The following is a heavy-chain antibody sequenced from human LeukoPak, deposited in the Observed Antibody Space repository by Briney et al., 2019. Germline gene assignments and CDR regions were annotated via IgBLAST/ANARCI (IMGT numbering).Heavy chain of an antibody. CDR2: ISWNRGSI. D-gene: IGHD3-22*01. V-gene: IGHV3-9*01. J-gene: IGHJ4*02. CDR1: EFTFDDSS. CDR3: AKEISSDYQSSGSFDY. Sequence: PGRSLRLSCAASEFTFDDSSMHWVRQAPGKGLEWVSGISWNRGSIGYADSVKGRFTISIDNAKNSLYLQLNSLRVDDTASSYCAKEISSDYQSSGSFDYWGQRTLVTFSS.